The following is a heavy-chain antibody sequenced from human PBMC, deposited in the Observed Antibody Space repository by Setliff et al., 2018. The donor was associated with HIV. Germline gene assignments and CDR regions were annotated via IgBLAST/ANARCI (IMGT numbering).Heavy chain of an antibody. CDR3: ARVGGSGSYYNEVYYYYYMDV. D-gene: IGHD3-10*01. Sequence: SVKVSCKASGGTFSSYGISWVRQAPGQGLEWMGGIFPIFGTANYAQKFQDRVTIIADESTSTVYMELSSLRSEDTAVYFCARVGGSGSYYNEVYYYYYMDVWGKGTTVTVS. J-gene: IGHJ6*03. CDR1: GGTFSSYG. V-gene: IGHV1-69*13. CDR2: IFPIFGTA.